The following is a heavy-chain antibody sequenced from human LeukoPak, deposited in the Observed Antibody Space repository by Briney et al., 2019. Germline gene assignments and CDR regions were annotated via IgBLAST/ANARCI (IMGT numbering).Heavy chain of an antibody. CDR3: AKDQRGKSPHSLAP. Sequence: GGSLRLSCAASGFTFSSSAMSWVRQVPGKGLEWVSGISASGGSTSYADSVRGRFTIPRDNSKNTLYVQMNSLRDEDTAVYYCAKDQRGKSPHSLAPWAQGALVTFSS. D-gene: IGHD3-16*01. J-gene: IGHJ5*02. V-gene: IGHV3-23*01. CDR2: ISASGGST. CDR1: GFTFSSSA.